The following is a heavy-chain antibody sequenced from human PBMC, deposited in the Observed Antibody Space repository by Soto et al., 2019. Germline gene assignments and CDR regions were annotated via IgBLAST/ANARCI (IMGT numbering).Heavy chain of an antibody. D-gene: IGHD3-22*01. V-gene: IGHV4-31*03. J-gene: IGHJ2*01. CDR1: GGSISSGGYY. Sequence: QVQLQESGPGLVKPSQTLSLTCTVSGGSISSGGYYWSWIRQHPGKGLEWIGYIYYSGSTYYNPSLKSRVTISVDTSKNQFSLKLSSVTAADMAVYYCARVQRRGVVVTKYWYFDLWGRGTLVTVSS. CDR2: IYYSGST. CDR3: ARVQRRGVVVTKYWYFDL.